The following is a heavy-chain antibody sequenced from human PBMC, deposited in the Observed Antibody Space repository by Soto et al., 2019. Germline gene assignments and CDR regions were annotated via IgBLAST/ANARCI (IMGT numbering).Heavy chain of an antibody. CDR3: AAGLYCSGGSCYGGINYYYYYGMDV. V-gene: IGHV1-3*01. CDR1: GYTFTSYA. J-gene: IGHJ6*02. Sequence: ASVKVSCKASGYTFTSYAMHWVRQAPGQRLEWMGWINAGNGNTNYAQKLQGRVTITTDTSTSTAYMELSSLRSEDTAVYYCAAGLYCSGGSCYGGINYYYYYGMDVWGQGTTVTVSS. D-gene: IGHD2-15*01. CDR2: INAGNGNT.